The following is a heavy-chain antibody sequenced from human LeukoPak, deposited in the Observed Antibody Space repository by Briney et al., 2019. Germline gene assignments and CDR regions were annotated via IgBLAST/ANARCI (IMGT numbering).Heavy chain of an antibody. CDR1: AYSSTSYW. D-gene: IGHD6-13*01. V-gene: IGHV5-51*01. J-gene: IGHJ5*02. Sequence: GESLQISCKGSAYSSTSYWISCVGQNPAKGLQWMGIIYPGDSDTRYSPSFQGQVTISADKSISTAYLQWSSLKASDTAMYYCARPAGRRDPGWFDPWGQGTLVTVSS. CDR3: ARPAGRRDPGWFDP. CDR2: IYPGDSDT.